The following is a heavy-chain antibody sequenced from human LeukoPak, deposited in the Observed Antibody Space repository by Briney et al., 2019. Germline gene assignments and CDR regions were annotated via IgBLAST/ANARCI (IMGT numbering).Heavy chain of an antibody. D-gene: IGHD6-13*01. Sequence: GGSLRLSCAASGFTFSSYWMSWVRQAPGKGLEWVANIKLDGSEKYYVDSVKGRFTISRDNAKKSLYLQMNSLRDEDTAVYYCAKAYSSSWYIAFDYWGQGTLVTVSS. J-gene: IGHJ4*02. CDR3: AKAYSSSWYIAFDY. V-gene: IGHV3-7*03. CDR2: IKLDGSEK. CDR1: GFTFSSYW.